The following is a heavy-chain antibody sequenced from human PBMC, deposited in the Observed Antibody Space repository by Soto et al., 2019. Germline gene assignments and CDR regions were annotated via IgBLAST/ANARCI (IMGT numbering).Heavy chain of an antibody. CDR1: GGSISSYY. Sequence: SETLSLTYTVSGGSISSYYWSWIRQPPGKGLEWIGYIYYSGSTNYNPSLKSRVTISVDTSKNQFSLKLSSVTAADTAVYYCARHPGIAVGTYYFDYWGQGTLVTVSS. D-gene: IGHD6-19*01. CDR2: IYYSGST. V-gene: IGHV4-59*08. J-gene: IGHJ4*02. CDR3: ARHPGIAVGTYYFDY.